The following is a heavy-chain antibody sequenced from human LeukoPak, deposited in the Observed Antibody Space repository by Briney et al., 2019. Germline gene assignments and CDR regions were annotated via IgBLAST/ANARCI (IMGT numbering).Heavy chain of an antibody. J-gene: IGHJ5*02. CDR2: IYYSGST. Sequence: SETLSLTCTVSGGSISSYYWSWIRQPPGKGLEWIGYIYYSGSTNYNPSLKSRVTISVDTSKNQFSLKLSSVTAADTAVYYCARVQGPHYDSSGYYYYPYNWFDPWGQGTLVTVSS. CDR3: ARVQGPHYDSSGYYYYPYNWFDP. CDR1: GGSISSYY. D-gene: IGHD3-22*01. V-gene: IGHV4-59*01.